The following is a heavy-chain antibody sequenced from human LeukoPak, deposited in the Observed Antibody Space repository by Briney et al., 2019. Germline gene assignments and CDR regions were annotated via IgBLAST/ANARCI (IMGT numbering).Heavy chain of an antibody. CDR1: GGSFSGYY. CDR3: ASFYGGTRGVADV. V-gene: IGHV4-34*01. D-gene: IGHD4-23*01. CDR2: INHSGST. J-gene: IGHJ6*02. Sequence: SETLSLTCAVYGGSFSGYYWSWIRQPPGKGLEWIGEINHSGSTNYNPSLKSRVTISVDTSKNQFSLKLSSVTAADTAVYYCASFYGGTRGVADVWGQGTTVTVSS.